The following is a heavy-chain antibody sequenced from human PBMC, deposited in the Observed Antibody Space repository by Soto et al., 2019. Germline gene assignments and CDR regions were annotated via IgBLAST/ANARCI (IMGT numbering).Heavy chain of an antibody. J-gene: IGHJ4*02. CDR1: GGYISSYY. Sequence: SVTMSLTCTVAGGYISSYYWSWIRQPPGKGLEWIGYIYYSGSTNYNPSLKSRVTISVDTSKNQFSLKLSSVTAADTAVYYCARNVDTAMVDYWGQGTLVTVSS. D-gene: IGHD5-18*01. V-gene: IGHV4-59*01. CDR3: ARNVDTAMVDY. CDR2: IYYSGST.